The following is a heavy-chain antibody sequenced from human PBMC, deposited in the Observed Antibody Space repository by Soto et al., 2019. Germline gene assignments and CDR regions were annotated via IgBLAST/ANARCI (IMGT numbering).Heavy chain of an antibody. D-gene: IGHD3-9*01. V-gene: IGHV4-31*03. J-gene: IGHJ4*02. CDR2: IYYSGST. CDR3: ARGKKYYDILPGQTHYFDY. CDR1: GGSISRGGYY. Sequence: QVQLQESGPGLVKPSQTLSLTCTVSGGSISRGGYYWSWIRQHPGKGLEWIGYIYYSGSTYYNPSLKSRVTISVDTSKNQFSLKLSSVTAADTAVYYCARGKKYYDILPGQTHYFDYWGQGTLVTVSS.